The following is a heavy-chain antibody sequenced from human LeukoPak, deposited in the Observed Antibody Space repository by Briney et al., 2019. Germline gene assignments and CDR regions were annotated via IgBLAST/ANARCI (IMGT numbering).Heavy chain of an antibody. CDR3: ARVFRGLLGGSYYYFDS. CDR1: GGPFSRYA. Sequence: PVKVSCKVSGGPFSRYAISWVRQAPGQGLEWMGGILPSFGTANYAQKFQVRVTITADESTGTAYMELSSLRSEDTAVYYCARVFRGLLGGSYYYFDSWGQGTLVAVSS. D-gene: IGHD3-10*01. V-gene: IGHV1-69*13. CDR2: ILPSFGTA. J-gene: IGHJ4*02.